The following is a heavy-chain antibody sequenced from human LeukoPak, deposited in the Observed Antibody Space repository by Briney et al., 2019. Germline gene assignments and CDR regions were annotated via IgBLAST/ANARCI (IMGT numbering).Heavy chain of an antibody. V-gene: IGHV1-69*05. D-gene: IGHD2-2*01. CDR2: IIPIFGTA. CDR1: GGTFSSYA. J-gene: IGHJ3*02. CDR3: ARGRSSGGRYCSSTSCSRRHAFDI. Sequence: SVKVSCKASGGTFSSYAISWVRQAPGQGLEWMGGIIPIFGTADYAQKFQGRVTITTDESTSTAYMELSSLRSEDTAVYYCARGRSSGGRYCSSTSCSRRHAFDIWGQGTMVTVSS.